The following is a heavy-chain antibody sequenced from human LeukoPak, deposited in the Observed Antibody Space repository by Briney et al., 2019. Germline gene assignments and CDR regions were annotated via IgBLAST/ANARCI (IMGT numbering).Heavy chain of an antibody. V-gene: IGHV3-48*01. J-gene: IGHJ6*02. CDR1: GFTFSNYA. D-gene: IGHD2-15*01. CDR2: SSSGSSTI. CDR3: AKDQYGRDVYYYYGMDV. Sequence: GGSLRLSCAASGFTFSNYAMNWVRQAPGKGLEWVSYSSSGSSTIYYADSVKGRFTISRDNSKNTLYLQMNSLRAEDTAVYYCAKDQYGRDVYYYYGMDVWGQGTTVTVSS.